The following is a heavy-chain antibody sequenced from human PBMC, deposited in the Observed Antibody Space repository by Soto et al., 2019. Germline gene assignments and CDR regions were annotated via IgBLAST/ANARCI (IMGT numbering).Heavy chain of an antibody. CDR1: GGTFSSYA. Sequence: GASVKVSCKASGGTFSSYAISWVRQAPGHGLEWMGGIIPIFGTANYAQKFQGRVTITADESTSTAYMELSSLRCEDTAVYYCARAAGVAVAAEPGICMDVWSQGTTVTVSS. V-gene: IGHV1-69*13. D-gene: IGHD6-19*01. CDR3: ARAAGVAVAAEPGICMDV. CDR2: IIPIFGTA. J-gene: IGHJ6*02.